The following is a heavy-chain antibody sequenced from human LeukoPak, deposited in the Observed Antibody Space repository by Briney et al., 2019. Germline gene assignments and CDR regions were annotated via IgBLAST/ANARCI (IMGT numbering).Heavy chain of an antibody. CDR2: ISSGSTYI. CDR3: ARDRIYSGIYHDTFDI. CDR1: GFTFSSYS. J-gene: IGHJ3*02. D-gene: IGHD1-26*01. Sequence: GGSLRLSCAASGFTFSSYSMSWVRQAPGKVLEWVSSISSGSTYIYYADSMKGRFTISRDNAKNSLYLQMNTLRAEDTAVYYCARDRIYSGIYHDTFDIWGHGTMVTVSS. V-gene: IGHV3-21*01.